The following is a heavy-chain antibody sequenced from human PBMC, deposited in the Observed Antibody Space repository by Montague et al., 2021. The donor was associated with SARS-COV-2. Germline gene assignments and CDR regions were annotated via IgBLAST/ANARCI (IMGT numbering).Heavy chain of an antibody. CDR1: GFTFSSYA. Sequence: SLRLSCAASGFTFSSYAMSWVRQAPGKGLEWVSVIYSGGSSTYYADSVKGRFTISRDNSKNTLYLQMNSLRAEDTAVYYCAKVKHVRYDLWSGYRGGYFDYWGQGTLVTVSS. CDR2: IYSGGSST. J-gene: IGHJ4*02. CDR3: AKVKHVRYDLWSGYRGGYFDY. D-gene: IGHD3-3*01. V-gene: IGHV3-23*03.